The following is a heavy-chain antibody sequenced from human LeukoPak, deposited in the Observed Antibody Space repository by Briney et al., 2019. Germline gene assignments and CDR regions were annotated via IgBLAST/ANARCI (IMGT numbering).Heavy chain of an antibody. CDR2: INHSGST. D-gene: IGHD5-18*01. CDR3: SRGARDGYSLLDY. CDR1: GGSFSGYY. V-gene: IGHV4-34*01. Sequence: SETLSLTCAVYGGSFSGYYWSWIRQPPGKGLEWIGEINHSGSTNYNPSLKSRVTISVDTSKNQFSLKLSSVTAADTAVYYCSRGARDGYSLLDYWGQGTLVTVSS. J-gene: IGHJ4*02.